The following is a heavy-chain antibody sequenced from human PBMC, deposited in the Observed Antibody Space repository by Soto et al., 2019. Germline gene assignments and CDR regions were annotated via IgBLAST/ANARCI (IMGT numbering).Heavy chain of an antibody. CDR3: ARDQTFGQLRGAFDI. CDR1: GFTFSSYS. Sequence: GGSLRLSCAASGFTFSSYSMNWVRQAPGKGLEWVSSISSSSSYIYYADSVKGRFTISRDNAKNSLYLQMNSLRAEDTAVYYCARDQTFGQLRGAFDIWGQGTMVTVSS. V-gene: IGHV3-21*01. D-gene: IGHD2-2*01. CDR2: ISSSSSYI. J-gene: IGHJ3*02.